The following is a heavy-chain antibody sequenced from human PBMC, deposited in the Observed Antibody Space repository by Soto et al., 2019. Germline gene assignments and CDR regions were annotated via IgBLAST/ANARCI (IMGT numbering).Heavy chain of an antibody. CDR3: ATRSRGYSGCVKY. V-gene: IGHV3-48*01. J-gene: IGHJ4*02. Sequence: EVQLVESGGGLVQPGGSLRLSCAASGFTFSSYSMSWVRQTPGKGLEWVSHISGGSSLIYYADSVKGRFTISRDNAENSLYLQMNSLRAEDTAVYYCATRSRGYSGCVKYWGQGTVVTVSS. CDR2: ISGGSSLI. CDR1: GFTFSSYS. D-gene: IGHD5-12*01.